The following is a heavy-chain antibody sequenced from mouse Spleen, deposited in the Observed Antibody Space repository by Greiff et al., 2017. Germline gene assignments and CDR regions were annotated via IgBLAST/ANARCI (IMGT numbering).Heavy chain of an antibody. J-gene: IGHJ3*01. Sequence: VHLVESGPGLVAPSQSLSITCTVSGFSLSRYSVHWVRQPPGKGLEWLGMIWGGGSTDYNSALKSRLSISKDNSKSQVFLKMNSLQTDDTAMYYCASIYYDFEGFAYWGQGTLVTVSA. V-gene: IGHV2-6-4*01. CDR3: ASIYYDFEGFAY. CDR2: IWGGGST. D-gene: IGHD2-4*01. CDR1: GFSLSRYS.